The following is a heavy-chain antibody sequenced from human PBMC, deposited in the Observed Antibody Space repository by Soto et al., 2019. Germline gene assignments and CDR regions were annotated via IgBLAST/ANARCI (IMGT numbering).Heavy chain of an antibody. J-gene: IGHJ4*02. CDR3: ARGGLWSGYLNDY. D-gene: IGHD3-3*01. CDR2: IKQDGSEK. CDR1: GFTFSSHW. Sequence: EVQLVESGGGLVQPGGSLRLSCVASGFTFSSHWMSWVRQAPGKGLEWVANIKQDGSEKYHVDSVKGRFTISRDNVKNSVYLQMNSVRAEDTAVYYCARGGLWSGYLNDYWVQGTLVTVSS. V-gene: IGHV3-7*04.